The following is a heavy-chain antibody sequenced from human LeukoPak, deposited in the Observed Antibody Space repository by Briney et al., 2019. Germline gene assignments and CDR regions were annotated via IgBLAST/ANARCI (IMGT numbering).Heavy chain of an antibody. CDR1: GGSFSGYY. J-gene: IGHJ4*02. Sequence: SETLSLTCAVYGGSFSGYYWSWIRQPPGKGLEWIGEINHSGSTNCNPSLKSRVTISVDTSKNQFSLKLSSVTAADTAVYYCARAVRMITFGGVIAGNFDYWSQGTLVTVSS. V-gene: IGHV4-34*01. CDR2: INHSGST. CDR3: ARAVRMITFGGVIAGNFDY. D-gene: IGHD3-16*02.